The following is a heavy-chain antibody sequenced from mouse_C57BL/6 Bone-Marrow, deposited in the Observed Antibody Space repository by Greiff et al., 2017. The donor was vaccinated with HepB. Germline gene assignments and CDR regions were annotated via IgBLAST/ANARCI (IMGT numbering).Heavy chain of an antibody. V-gene: IGHV1-64*01. J-gene: IGHJ4*01. CDR2: IHPNSGST. CDR3: ARWLTQQIVGSLDD. CDR1: GYTFTSSC. D-gene: IGHD4-1*01. Sequence: VQLQQPAASLFQPGASVQLSCQPSGYTFTSSCMHLVKQRPGQGLEWIGMIHPNSGSTNYNEKFKSKATLTVDKSSSTAYMQLSSLTSEDSAVYYCARWLTQQIVGSLDDWGQCTSGTAST.